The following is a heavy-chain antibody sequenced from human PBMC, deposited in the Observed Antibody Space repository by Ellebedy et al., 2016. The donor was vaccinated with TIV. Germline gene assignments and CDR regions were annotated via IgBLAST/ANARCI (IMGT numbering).Heavy chain of an antibody. CDR1: GFPFSTDA. Sequence: GESLKISXAASGFPFSTDALTWVRQAPGKGLEWVATIGPAGREKFYVDSVKGRFFISRDNAENSLFLQMNSLRLEDTAVYYCAKGRRDGRNVFYFYYYMDVWGSGTTVTVSS. J-gene: IGHJ6*03. V-gene: IGHV3-7*01. CDR3: AKGRRDGRNVFYFYYYMDV. D-gene: IGHD5-24*01. CDR2: IGPAGREK.